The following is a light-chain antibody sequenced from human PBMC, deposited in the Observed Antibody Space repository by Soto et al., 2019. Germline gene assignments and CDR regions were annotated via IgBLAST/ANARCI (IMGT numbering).Light chain of an antibody. CDR1: QSVSSY. J-gene: IGKJ2*01. CDR2: DAS. Sequence: EIVLTQSPATLSLSPGERATLSCRACQSVSSYLAWYQQKPGQAPRLLIYDASNRATGIPARFSGSGSGTDFTLTISSLETEDFAVYYCQQRRDWPPYTFGQGTKLEI. CDR3: QQRRDWPPYT. V-gene: IGKV3-11*01.